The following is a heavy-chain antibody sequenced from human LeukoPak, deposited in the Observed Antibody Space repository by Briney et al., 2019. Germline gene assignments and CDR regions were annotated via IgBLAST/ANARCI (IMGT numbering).Heavy chain of an antibody. CDR3: ARASPYYDFWSGYYPYYYYGMDV. CDR1: GFTFSSYS. CDR2: ISSSSSYI. D-gene: IGHD3-3*01. V-gene: IGHV3-21*01. J-gene: IGHJ6*02. Sequence: GGSLRLSCAASGFTFSSYSMNWVRQAPGKGLEWVSSISSSSSYIYYADSVKGRFTISRDNAKNSLYLQMNSLGAEDTAVYYCARASPYYDFWSGYYPYYYYGMDVWGQGTTVTVSS.